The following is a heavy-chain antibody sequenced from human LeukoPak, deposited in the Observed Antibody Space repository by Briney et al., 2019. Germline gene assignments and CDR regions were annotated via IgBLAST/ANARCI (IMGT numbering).Heavy chain of an antibody. Sequence: PSQTLSLTCTVSGGSISSGGYYWSWIRQHPGKGLEWIGYIYYSGSTYYNPSLKSRVTISVDTSKNQFSLKLSSVTAADTAVYYCARINTMVRGVIIKDYYYGMDVWAKGPRSPSP. D-gene: IGHD3-10*01. CDR1: GGSISSGGYY. CDR3: ARINTMVRGVIIKDYYYGMDV. V-gene: IGHV4-31*03. CDR2: IYYSGST. J-gene: IGHJ6*02.